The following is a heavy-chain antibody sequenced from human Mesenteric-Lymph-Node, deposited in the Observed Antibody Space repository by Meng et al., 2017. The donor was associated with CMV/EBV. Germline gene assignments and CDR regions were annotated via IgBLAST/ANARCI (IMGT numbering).Heavy chain of an antibody. CDR2: ISSSGSTI. Sequence: ASGVNSGDYYIRWIRQAAVGGLRWVSCISSSGSTIYYADSVKSRFTTSRDNTKTSLYLQMNSLRAEDAAVYYCARVVRGYSYGPTDYWGQGTLVTVSS. J-gene: IGHJ4*02. CDR1: GVNSGDYY. V-gene: IGHV3-11*04. D-gene: IGHD5-18*01. CDR3: ARVVRGYSYGPTDY.